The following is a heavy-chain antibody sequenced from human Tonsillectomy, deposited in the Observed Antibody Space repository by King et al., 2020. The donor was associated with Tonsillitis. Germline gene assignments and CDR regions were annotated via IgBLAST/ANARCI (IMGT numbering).Heavy chain of an antibody. Sequence: QLQESGPGLVKPSQTLSLTCTVSGGSIGSGGYFWSWIRHHPGKGLEWIGYIYYSGSTYYNPFLKSRVTISVDTSKNQFSLKLSSVTAADTAVYYCARGRGVPSLDVFDIWGQGTMVTVSS. V-gene: IGHV4-31*03. CDR1: GGSIGSGGYF. CDR2: IYYSGST. CDR3: ARGRGVPSLDVFDI. J-gene: IGHJ3*02. D-gene: IGHD3-10*01.